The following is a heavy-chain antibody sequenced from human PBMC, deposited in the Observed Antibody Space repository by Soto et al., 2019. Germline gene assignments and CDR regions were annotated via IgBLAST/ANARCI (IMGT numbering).Heavy chain of an antibody. CDR2: INHSGST. Sequence: SETLSLTCAVYGGSFSGYYWSWIRQPPGKRLEWIGEINHSGSTNYNPSLKSRITISVDTSKNQFSLKLSSVTAADTAVYYCARVITFGGVIVLNIYFDYWGQGTLVTVSS. CDR1: GGSFSGYY. J-gene: IGHJ4*02. CDR3: ARVITFGGVIVLNIYFDY. D-gene: IGHD3-16*02. V-gene: IGHV4-34*01.